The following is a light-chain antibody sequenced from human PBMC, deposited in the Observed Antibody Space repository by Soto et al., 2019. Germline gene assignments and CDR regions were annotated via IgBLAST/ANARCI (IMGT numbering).Light chain of an antibody. CDR3: QQSHSTPIT. J-gene: IGKJ5*01. Sequence: DKQMTQSASTLSASVGDRVTITCRASQSISNWLAWYQQKPGKAPTLLIYDVSRLQTAVPSRFSGSGSGTDFTLTISNLQPEDFATYYCQQSHSTPITFGQGTRLEIK. CDR2: DVS. CDR1: QSISNW. V-gene: IGKV1-39*01.